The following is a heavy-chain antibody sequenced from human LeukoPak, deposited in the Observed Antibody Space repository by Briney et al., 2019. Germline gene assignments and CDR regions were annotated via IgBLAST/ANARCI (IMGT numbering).Heavy chain of an antibody. V-gene: IGHV4-59*04. CDR1: GGSISNYY. CDR3: ASEAPLYYDFWSGFDPGNFDY. Sequence: SETLSLTCTVSGGSISNYYWSWIRQSPGKGLEWIGYIYYSGSTYYNPSLKSRVTISVDTSKNQFSLKLSSVTAADTAVYYCASEAPLYYDFWSGFDPGNFDYWGQGTLVTVSS. D-gene: IGHD3-3*01. J-gene: IGHJ4*02. CDR2: IYYSGST.